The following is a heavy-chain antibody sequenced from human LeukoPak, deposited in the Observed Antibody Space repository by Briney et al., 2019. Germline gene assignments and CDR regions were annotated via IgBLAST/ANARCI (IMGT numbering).Heavy chain of an antibody. J-gene: IGHJ3*02. CDR2: IYYSGST. D-gene: IGHD2-21*02. CDR3: ALSLAYCGGDCYVEAFDI. Sequence: SGTLSLTCTVSGGSISSSSYYWGWIRQPPGKGLEWIGSIYYSGSTYYNPSLKSRVTISVDTSKNQFSLKLSSVTAADTAVYYCALSLAYCGGDCYVEAFDIWGQGTMVTVSS. CDR1: GGSISSSSYY. V-gene: IGHV4-39*07.